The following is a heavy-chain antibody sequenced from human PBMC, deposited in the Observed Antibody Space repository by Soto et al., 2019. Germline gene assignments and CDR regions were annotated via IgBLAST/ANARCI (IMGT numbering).Heavy chain of an antibody. CDR3: GREGSGGIIDS. CDR1: GYTFTGYG. CDR2: ISVFNGNT. Sequence: QVQLVQSGAAVKKPGASVKVSCKTSGYTFTGYGTNWVRQAPGHGLEWMGWISVFNGNTKYGQNIQDRVIMTTDTSTSTAYMELRSLRSHDTALYFCGREGSGGIIDSWGQGTMLMVSS. J-gene: IGHJ3*01. D-gene: IGHD2-15*01. V-gene: IGHV1-18*01.